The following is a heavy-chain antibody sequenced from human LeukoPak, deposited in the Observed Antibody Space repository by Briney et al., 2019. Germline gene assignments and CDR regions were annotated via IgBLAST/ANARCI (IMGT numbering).Heavy chain of an antibody. D-gene: IGHD2/OR15-2a*01. CDR2: IKQDGSEK. CDR1: GFTFSSYW. V-gene: IGHV3-7*01. CDR3: ARGGNIGYYYYFYMDV. Sequence: GGSLRLSCAASGFTFSSYWMSWVRQAPGKGLEWVANIKQDGSEKYYVDSVKGRFTISRDNAKNSLYLQMNSLRAEDTAVYYCARGGNIGYYYYFYMDVWGKGTTVTVSS. J-gene: IGHJ6*03.